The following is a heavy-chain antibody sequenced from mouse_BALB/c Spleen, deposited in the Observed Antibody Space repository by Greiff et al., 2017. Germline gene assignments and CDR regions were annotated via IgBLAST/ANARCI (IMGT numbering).Heavy chain of an antibody. CDR3: ARKYGNYAWFAY. J-gene: IGHJ3*01. CDR2: ISSGGSYT. V-gene: IGHV5-9-4*01. Sequence: EVKVVESGGGLVKPGGSLKLSCAASGFTFSSYAMSWVRQSPEKRLEWVAEISSGGSYTYYPDTVTGRFTISRDNAKNTLYLEMSSLRSEDTAMYYCARKYGNYAWFAYWGQGTLVTVSA. D-gene: IGHD2-10*02. CDR1: GFTFSSYA.